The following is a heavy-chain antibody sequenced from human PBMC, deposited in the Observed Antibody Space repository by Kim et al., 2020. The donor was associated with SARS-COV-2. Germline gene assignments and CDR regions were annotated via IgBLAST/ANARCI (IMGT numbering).Heavy chain of an antibody. V-gene: IGHV1-46*01. CDR3: ARDSINPRRGWFDP. Sequence: ARKFQGRVTMTRDTSTRTVYMGLSSLRSEDTAVYYCARDSINPRRGWFDPWGQGTLVTVSS. J-gene: IGHJ5*02.